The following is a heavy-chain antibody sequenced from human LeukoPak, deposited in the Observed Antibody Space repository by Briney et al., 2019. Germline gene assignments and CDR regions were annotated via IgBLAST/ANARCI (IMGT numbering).Heavy chain of an antibody. D-gene: IGHD6-13*01. Sequence: GESLNISCKGFDNSFTNYWIGWVRQMPGKGLEWMGIIYPDDSDTRYSPSFQGQVTISADKSISTAYLQWSSLKASDTARDCCARRGEDISSWYVYYCGEGTLVTVSS. CDR3: ARRGEDISSWYVYY. CDR1: DNSFTNYW. V-gene: IGHV5-51*01. CDR2: IYPDDSDT. J-gene: IGHJ4*02.